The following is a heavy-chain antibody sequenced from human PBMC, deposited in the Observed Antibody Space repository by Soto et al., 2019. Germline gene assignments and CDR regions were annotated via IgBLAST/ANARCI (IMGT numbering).Heavy chain of an antibody. CDR2: ISGSGGST. J-gene: IGHJ4*02. V-gene: IGHV3-23*01. CDR3: AKEGASWYYDSSGFFDY. D-gene: IGHD3-22*01. Sequence: GGSLRLSCAASGFTFSSYAMSWVRQAPGKGLEWVSAISGSGGSTYYADSVKGRFTISRDNSKNTLYLQMNSLRAEDTAVYYCAKEGASWYYDSSGFFDYWGQGTLVTVSS. CDR1: GFTFSSYA.